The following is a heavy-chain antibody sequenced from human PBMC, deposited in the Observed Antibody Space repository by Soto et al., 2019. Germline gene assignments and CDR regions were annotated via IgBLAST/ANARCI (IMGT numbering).Heavy chain of an antibody. CDR1: GFTFSDHY. CDR2: SSNSGSFT. Sequence: GGSLRLSCAASGFTFSDHYMSWIRQAPGKGLEWIGYSSNSGSFTRYADSVKGRFSISRDNAKDSLYLQINSLRGDDTAIYYCVRSGDNYNLLDYWGQGTPVTVSS. V-gene: IGHV3-11*06. CDR3: VRSGDNYNLLDY. D-gene: IGHD1-1*01. J-gene: IGHJ4*02.